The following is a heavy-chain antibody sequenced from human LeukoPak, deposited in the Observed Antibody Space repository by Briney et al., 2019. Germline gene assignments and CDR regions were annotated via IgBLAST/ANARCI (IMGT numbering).Heavy chain of an antibody. Sequence: SETLSLTCAVSGASITSCYWSWVRQSAGKGLEWIGRLYTTGTTNYNPSLKSRATMSGDSSKNQLSLTLTSVTAADTAVCYCVRDGANWEEPNDAFDTWGQGTLVTVSS. CDR3: VRDGANWEEPNDAFDT. CDR1: GASITSCY. V-gene: IGHV4-4*07. CDR2: LYTTGTT. J-gene: IGHJ3*02. D-gene: IGHD1-26*01.